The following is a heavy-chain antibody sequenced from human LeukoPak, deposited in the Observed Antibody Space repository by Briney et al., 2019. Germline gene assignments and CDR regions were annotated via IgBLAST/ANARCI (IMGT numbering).Heavy chain of an antibody. CDR2: ISGDYGYT. J-gene: IGHJ4*02. D-gene: IGHD3-16*01. CDR1: GYTFNSHG. Sequence: GASVKVSCKASGYTFNSHGISWIRQAPGQGPEWMGWISGDYGYTEYAQKFQGRVTMTTDTSTDTSYMELRSPRSDDTAVYYCARNKTTGGGGFDYWGQGTLITVSS. V-gene: IGHV1-18*04. CDR3: ARNKTTGGGGFDY.